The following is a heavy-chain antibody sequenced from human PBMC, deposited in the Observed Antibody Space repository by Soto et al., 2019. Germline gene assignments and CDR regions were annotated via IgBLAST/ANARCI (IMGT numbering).Heavy chain of an antibody. D-gene: IGHD3-10*01. V-gene: IGHV1-18*01. J-gene: IGHJ4*02. Sequence: ASVKVSCKASGYTFTSYGISWVRQAPGQGLEWMGWISAYNGNTNYAQKLQGRVTMTTDTSTSTAYMELRSLRSDDTAVYYCARDDYYGSGSYYRAHGHWGQGTLVTVSS. CDR1: GYTFTSYG. CDR2: ISAYNGNT. CDR3: ARDDYYGSGSYYRAHGH.